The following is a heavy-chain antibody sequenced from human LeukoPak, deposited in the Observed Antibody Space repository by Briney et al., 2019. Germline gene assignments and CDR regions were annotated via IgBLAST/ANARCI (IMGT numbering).Heavy chain of an antibody. V-gene: IGHV1-69*05. CDR2: IIPIFGTA. J-gene: IGHJ4*02. CDR3: ARTRNSGYDLKGGGFDY. Sequence: GASVKVSCKASGGTFNSYAISWVRQAPGQGLEWMGGIIPIFGTANYAQKFQGRVTITTDESTSTAYMELSSLRSEDTAVYYCARTRNSGYDLKGGGFDYWGQGTLVTVSS. D-gene: IGHD5-12*01. CDR1: GGTFNSYA.